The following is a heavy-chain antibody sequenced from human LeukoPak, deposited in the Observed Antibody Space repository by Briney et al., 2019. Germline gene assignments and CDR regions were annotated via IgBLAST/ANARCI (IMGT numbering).Heavy chain of an antibody. Sequence: SETLSLTCTVSGGSISSSSYYWGWIRQPPGKGLEWIGSIYYSGSTYYNPSLKSRVTISVDTSKNQFSLKLSSVTAADTAAYYCARQFSGGSSWPFNWFDPWGQGTLVTVSS. V-gene: IGHV4-39*01. CDR1: GGSISSSSYY. CDR3: ARQFSGGSSWPFNWFDP. J-gene: IGHJ5*02. D-gene: IGHD6-13*01. CDR2: IYYSGST.